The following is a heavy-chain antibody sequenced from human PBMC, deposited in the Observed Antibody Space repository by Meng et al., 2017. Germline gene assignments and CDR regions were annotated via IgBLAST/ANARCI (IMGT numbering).Heavy chain of an antibody. CDR3: ARDEDISAAGKLFGDY. CDR1: GGTFSSYT. Sequence: VQVVQSGAGGKKPGSLVKVSCKASGGTFSSYTISWVRQAPGQGLEWMGRINPKSGDTHYAQKFQARVTMTGDTSISTAYMELSGLRSDDTAMYYCARDEDISAAGKLFGDYWGQGTLVTVSS. J-gene: IGHJ4*02. D-gene: IGHD6-25*01. CDR2: INPKSGDT. V-gene: IGHV1-2*06.